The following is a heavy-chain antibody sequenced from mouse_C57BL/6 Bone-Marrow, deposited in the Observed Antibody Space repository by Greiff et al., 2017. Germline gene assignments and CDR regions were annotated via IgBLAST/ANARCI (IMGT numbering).Heavy chain of an antibody. J-gene: IGHJ2*01. CDR2: IYPRSGNT. CDR1: GYTFTSYG. D-gene: IGHD1-1*01. CDR3: ARDGRRGRYFDY. V-gene: IGHV1-81*01. Sequence: QVQLQQSGAELARPGASVKLSCKASGYTFTSYGISWVKQRTGQGLEWIGEIYPRSGNTYYNEKFKGKATLTADKSSSTAYMELRSLTSEDSAVXFCARDGRRGRYFDYWGQGTTLTVSS.